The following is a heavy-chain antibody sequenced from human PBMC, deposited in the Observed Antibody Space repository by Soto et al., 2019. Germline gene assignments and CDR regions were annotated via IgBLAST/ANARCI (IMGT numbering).Heavy chain of an antibody. V-gene: IGHV3-23*01. J-gene: IGHJ6*02. D-gene: IGHD2-8*02. CDR3: AKATGTGLVTMDG. CDR1: GFTFSSYA. CDR2: ISNSGGST. Sequence: EVQLLESGGGLVQPGGSLRLSCAASGFTFSSYAMSWVRQAPGKGLEWVSAISNSGGSTYYADSVKGRFTISRDNSKNTLYLQMNSRRAEGTAIYYCAKATGTGLVTMDGWGQGTTVTVSS.